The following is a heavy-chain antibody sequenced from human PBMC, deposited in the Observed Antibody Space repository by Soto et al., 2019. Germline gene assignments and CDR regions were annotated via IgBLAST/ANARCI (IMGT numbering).Heavy chain of an antibody. V-gene: IGHV3-21*01. Sequence: GGSLRLSCAASGFTFSSYSMNWVRQAPGKGLEWVSSISSSSSYIYYADSVKGRFTISRDNAKNSLYLQMNSLRAEDTAVYYCARDPTYDYTRDVWGKGTTVTVSS. J-gene: IGHJ6*04. CDR3: ARDPTYDYTRDV. CDR2: ISSSSSYI. CDR1: GFTFSSYS. D-gene: IGHD3-16*01.